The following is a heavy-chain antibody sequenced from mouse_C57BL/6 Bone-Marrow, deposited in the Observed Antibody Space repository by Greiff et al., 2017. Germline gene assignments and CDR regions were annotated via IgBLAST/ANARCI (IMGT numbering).Heavy chain of an antibody. CDR3: ARSIYYYGSSSPWFAY. V-gene: IGHV1-26*01. CDR1: GYTFTDYY. J-gene: IGHJ3*01. CDR2: INPNNGGT. Sequence: VQLQQSGPELVKPGASVKISCKASGYTFTDYYMNWVKQSHGKSLEWIGDINPNNGGTSYNQKFKGKATLTVDKSSSTAYMELRSLTSEDSAVYYCARSIYYYGSSSPWFAYWGQGTLVTVSA. D-gene: IGHD1-1*01.